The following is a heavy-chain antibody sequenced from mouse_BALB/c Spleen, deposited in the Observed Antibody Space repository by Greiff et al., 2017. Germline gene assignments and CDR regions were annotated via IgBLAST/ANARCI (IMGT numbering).Heavy chain of an antibody. CDR2: ISYSGST. CDR3: ARWLLSAWFAY. V-gene: IGHV3-2*02. Sequence: DVKLVESGPGLVKPSQSLSLTCTVTGYSITSDYAWNWIRQFPGNKLEWMGYISYSGSTSYNPSLKSRISITRDTSKNQFFLQLNSVTTEDTATYYCARWLLSAWFAYWGQGTLVTVSA. J-gene: IGHJ3*01. D-gene: IGHD2-3*01. CDR1: GYSITSDYA.